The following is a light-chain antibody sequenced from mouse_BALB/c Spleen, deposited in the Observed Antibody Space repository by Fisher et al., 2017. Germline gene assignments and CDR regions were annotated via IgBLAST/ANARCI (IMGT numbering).Light chain of an antibody. V-gene: IGKV4-68*01. CDR2: LTS. CDR1: SSVSY. Sequence: IVITQTPAIMAASLGQKVTMTCSASSSVSYMYRYQQKPGSSPKPWIYLTSNLASGVPARFSGSGSGTSYSLTISRMEAEDAATYYCQQWSSNPFTFGSGTKLEIK. CDR3: QQWSSNPFT. J-gene: IGKJ4*01.